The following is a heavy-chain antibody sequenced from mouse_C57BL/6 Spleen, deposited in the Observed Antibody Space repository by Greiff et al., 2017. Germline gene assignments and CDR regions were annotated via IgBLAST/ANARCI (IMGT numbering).Heavy chain of an antibody. D-gene: IGHD4-1*01. V-gene: IGHV1-50*01. J-gene: IGHJ2*01. CDR1: GYTFTSYW. CDR3: ARATGTDY. CDR2: IDPSDSYT. Sequence: VQLQQPGAELVKPGASVKLSCKASGYTFTSYWVQWVKQRPGQGLEWIGEIDPSDSYTNYNQKFKGKATLTVDPSSSTAYMQLSSLTSEDSAVYYCARATGTDYWGQGTTLTVSS.